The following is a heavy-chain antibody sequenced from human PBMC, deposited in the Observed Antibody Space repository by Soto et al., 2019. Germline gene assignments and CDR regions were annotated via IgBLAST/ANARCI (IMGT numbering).Heavy chain of an antibody. CDR2: ISYGGST. CDR3: SRGILV. V-gene: IGHV4-31*03. D-gene: IGHD5-18*01. Sequence: QVQLQESGPGLVKPSQTLSLTCTVSGGSSNSGGYCWSWIRQHPGKGLDWIGSISYGGSTSYTPSLKSRVTISVDTSKNQFSLKLTSVTAADTAVYYCSRGILVWGQGALITVSS. CDR1: GGSSNSGGYC. J-gene: IGHJ4*02.